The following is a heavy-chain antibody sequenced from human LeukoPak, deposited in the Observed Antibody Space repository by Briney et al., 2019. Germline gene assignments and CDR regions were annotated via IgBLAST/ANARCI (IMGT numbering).Heavy chain of an antibody. CDR1: GFSFSKYG. Sequence: GGSLRLSCVASGFSFSKYGMHWVRQAPGKGLQWLAIIWYDGHNKYYADSVKGRFTISRDNSKNTLYLQMNSPRAEDTAVYYCARDRGGYYFDYWGQGTLVTVSS. V-gene: IGHV3-33*01. CDR3: ARDRGGYYFDY. J-gene: IGHJ4*02. CDR2: IWYDGHNK. D-gene: IGHD3-16*01.